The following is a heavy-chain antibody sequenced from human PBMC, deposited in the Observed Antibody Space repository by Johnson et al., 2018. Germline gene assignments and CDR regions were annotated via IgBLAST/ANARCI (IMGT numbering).Heavy chain of an antibody. CDR3: AKDWGPYDDVLYYIDV. CDR1: GYTFTSYD. CDR2: MNPNSGNT. V-gene: IGHV1-8*01. J-gene: IGHJ6*03. Sequence: QVQLVQSGAEVKKPGASVKVSCKASGYTFTSYDINWVRQATGQGLEWMGWMNPNSGNTGYAQKFQGRVTMTRNTSISTAYMELSSLRSEDTAVYYCAKDWGPYDDVLYYIDVWGKGTTVTVSS. D-gene: IGHD3-16*01.